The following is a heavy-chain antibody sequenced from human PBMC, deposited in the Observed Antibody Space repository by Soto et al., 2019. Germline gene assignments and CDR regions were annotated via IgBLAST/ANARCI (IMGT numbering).Heavy chain of an antibody. J-gene: IGHJ5*02. CDR1: GYNFFGYG. V-gene: IGHV1-18*01. D-gene: IGHD5-12*01. CDR3: ARDLEMATKAPDNWFDP. Sequence: ASVKVSCKASGYNFFGYGLSWVRQAPGQGLEWMGWISVYNAKTNYAQKFQGRVTMTPDTSATTAYMELRSLTSDDTAVYYCARDLEMATKAPDNWFDPWGQGTLVTVSS. CDR2: ISVYNAKT.